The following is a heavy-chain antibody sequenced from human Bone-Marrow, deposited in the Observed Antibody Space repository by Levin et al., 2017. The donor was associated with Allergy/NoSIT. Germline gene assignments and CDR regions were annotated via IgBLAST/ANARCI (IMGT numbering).Heavy chain of an antibody. Sequence: SLKISCEASGFTFNDFAMHWVRQIPGKGLEWVTGIMWNSARMDYADSVKGRFTISRDNGKNSLHLEMNALRVEDTALYYCVKDRSSVDNWNYGGPFESWGQGTLVTVSS. V-gene: IGHV3-9*01. CDR2: IMWNSARM. D-gene: IGHD1-7*01. CDR1: GFTFNDFA. J-gene: IGHJ4*02. CDR3: VKDRSSVDNWNYGGPFES.